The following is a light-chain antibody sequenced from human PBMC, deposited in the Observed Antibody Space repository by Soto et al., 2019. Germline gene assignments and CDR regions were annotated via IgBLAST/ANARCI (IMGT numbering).Light chain of an antibody. J-gene: IGKJ4*01. CDR3: QKYLSIPLT. Sequence: DIVMTQSPDSLAVSLGERATINCKSSQSVFYSSNNENFLAWYQQKPGQSPKLLIYWASIRESGVPDRFSGSGSGTDFSLTISSLQAEDVGVYYCQKYLSIPLTFGGGTKVEIK. CDR1: QSVFYSSNNENF. CDR2: WAS. V-gene: IGKV4-1*01.